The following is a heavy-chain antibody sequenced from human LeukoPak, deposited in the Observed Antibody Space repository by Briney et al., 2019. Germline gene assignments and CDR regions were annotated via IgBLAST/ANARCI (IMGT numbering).Heavy chain of an antibody. V-gene: IGHV4-4*07. J-gene: IGHJ6*03. D-gene: IGHD5-18*01. CDR1: GGSISSYY. Sequence: SETLSLTCTVSGGSISSYYWSWIRQPAGKGLEWIGRIYTSGSTNYNPSLKSRVTMSVDTSKHQFSLKLGSVTAADTAVYYCARLRVWLHFDYYYYMDVWGKGTTVTVSS. CDR2: IYTSGST. CDR3: ARLRVWLHFDYYYYMDV.